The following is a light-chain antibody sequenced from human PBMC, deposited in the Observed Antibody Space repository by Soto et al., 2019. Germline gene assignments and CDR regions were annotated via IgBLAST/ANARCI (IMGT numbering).Light chain of an antibody. J-gene: IGKJ4*01. CDR3: QQYTRWPLT. CDR2: DAS. V-gene: IGKV3-15*01. Sequence: DIVMTQSPATLSVSPGERATLSCRASQSIGDNLAWYQQRPGQAPRLLIHDASTRATGVPGRVSGSGSGTEFTLTITSLQSEDFGVYYCQQYTRWPLTFGGGTKVEIK. CDR1: QSIGDN.